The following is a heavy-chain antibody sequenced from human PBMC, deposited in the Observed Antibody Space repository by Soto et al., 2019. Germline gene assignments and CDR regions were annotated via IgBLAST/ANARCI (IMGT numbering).Heavy chain of an antibody. CDR3: ARDNGYYDL. J-gene: IGHJ4*02. Sequence: XSVKVSCKTSGYTFSGYSINWVRQAPGQGLEWMAWISTYSGNTHYAERVQGRVTVTLDKSARTAFMEMRGLTSDDTAVYFCARDNGYYDLWGQGTLVTVSS. CDR1: GYTFSGYS. CDR2: ISTYSGNT. V-gene: IGHV1-18*04.